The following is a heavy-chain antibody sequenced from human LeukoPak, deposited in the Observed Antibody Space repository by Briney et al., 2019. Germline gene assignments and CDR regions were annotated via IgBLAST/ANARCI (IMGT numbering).Heavy chain of an antibody. D-gene: IGHD5-24*01. Sequence: SETLSLTCTVSGGSISGHYWSWIRQPPGKGLEWIGYIYYSGSTNCNPSLRSRVTISVDTSKNQFSLKLSSVTAADTAVYYCARVVGRDGYNCPQDWGQGTLVTVSS. CDR3: ARVVGRDGYNCPQD. V-gene: IGHV4-59*11. CDR1: GGSISGHY. CDR2: IYYSGST. J-gene: IGHJ4*02.